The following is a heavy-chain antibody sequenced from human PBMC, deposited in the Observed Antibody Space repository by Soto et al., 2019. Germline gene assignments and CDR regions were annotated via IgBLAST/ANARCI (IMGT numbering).Heavy chain of an antibody. Sequence: QVQLQQWGAGLLKPSETLSLTCAVYGGSFSGYYWSWIRQPPGKGLEWIGEINHSGSTNYNPSLKSRVTISVDTSKNQFSLKLSSVTAADTAVYYCARGMYTDTAMVNHYYYGMDVWGQGTTVTVSS. D-gene: IGHD5-18*01. CDR3: ARGMYTDTAMVNHYYYGMDV. J-gene: IGHJ6*02. CDR1: GGSFSGYY. CDR2: INHSGST. V-gene: IGHV4-34*01.